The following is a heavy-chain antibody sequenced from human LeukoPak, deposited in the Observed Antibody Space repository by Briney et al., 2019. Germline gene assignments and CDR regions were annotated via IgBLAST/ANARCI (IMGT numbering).Heavy chain of an antibody. CDR3: ARGPTVVTIRWDYYYYYMDV. J-gene: IGHJ6*03. Sequence: ASVKVSCKASGYTFTSYGINWVRQATGQGLEWMGWMNPNSGNTGYAQKFQGRVTITRNTSISTAYMELSSLRSEDTAVYYCARGPTVVTIRWDYYYYYMDVWSKGTTVTVSS. V-gene: IGHV1-8*03. CDR1: GYTFTSYG. CDR2: MNPNSGNT. D-gene: IGHD4-23*01.